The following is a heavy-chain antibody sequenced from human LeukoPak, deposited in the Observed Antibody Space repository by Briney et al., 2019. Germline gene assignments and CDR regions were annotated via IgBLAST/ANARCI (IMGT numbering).Heavy chain of an antibody. V-gene: IGHV1-69*04. Sequence: ASVKVSCEASGGTXSSYAISWVRQAPGQGLEWMGRIIPILGIANYAQKFQGRVTITADKSTSTAYMELSSLRSEDTAVYYCARDKYDSSGYYYGVEGYYFDYWGQGTLVTVSS. CDR1: GGTXSSYA. CDR3: ARDKYDSSGYYYGVEGYYFDY. CDR2: IIPILGIA. D-gene: IGHD3-22*01. J-gene: IGHJ4*02.